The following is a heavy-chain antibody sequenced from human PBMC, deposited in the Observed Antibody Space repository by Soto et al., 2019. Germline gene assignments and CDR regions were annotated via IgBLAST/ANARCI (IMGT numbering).Heavy chain of an antibody. J-gene: IGHJ4*02. CDR3: ASTYYTGSSGPFDY. Sequence: ETLSLTCTVSGGSISSYYWSWIRQHPGKGLEWIGYIYYSGTTYYNPSLESRVTISADTSENQFSLKVNSVTVADTAVYYCASTYYTGSSGPFDYWGQGTLVTVSS. CDR1: GGSISSYY. D-gene: IGHD3-22*01. CDR2: IYYSGTT. V-gene: IGHV4-59*06.